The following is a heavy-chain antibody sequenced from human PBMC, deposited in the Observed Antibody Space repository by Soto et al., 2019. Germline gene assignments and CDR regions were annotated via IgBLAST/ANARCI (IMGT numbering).Heavy chain of an antibody. CDR2: MNPNSGNT. J-gene: IGHJ6*02. CDR3: ARYLTYCDILTGYYHYYGMDV. D-gene: IGHD3-9*01. Sequence: ASVKVSCKASGYTFTSYDINWVRQATGQGLEWMGWMNPNSGNTGYAQKFQGRVTMTRNTSISTAYMELSSLRSEDTAVYYCARYLTYCDILTGYYHYYGMDVWGQGTTVTVSS. CDR1: GYTFTSYD. V-gene: IGHV1-8*01.